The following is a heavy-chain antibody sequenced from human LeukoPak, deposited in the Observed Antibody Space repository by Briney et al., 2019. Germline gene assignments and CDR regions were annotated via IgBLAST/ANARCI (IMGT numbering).Heavy chain of an antibody. V-gene: IGHV4-39*02. J-gene: IGHJ5*02. Sequence: TSETLSLTCTVSGGSISSYYWGWIRQPPGKGLEWIGSIYYSGSTYYNPSLKSRVTISVDTSKNQFSLKLSSVTAADTAVYYCAREGLNMVRGVIPKEAWGWFDPWGQGTLVTVSS. D-gene: IGHD3-10*01. CDR3: AREGLNMVRGVIPKEAWGWFDP. CDR2: IYYSGST. CDR1: GGSISSYY.